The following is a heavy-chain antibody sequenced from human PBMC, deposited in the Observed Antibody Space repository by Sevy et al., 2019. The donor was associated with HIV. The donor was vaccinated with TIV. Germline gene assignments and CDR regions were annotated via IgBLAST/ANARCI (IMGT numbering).Heavy chain of an antibody. J-gene: IGHJ5*02. CDR2: IYYGGGT. CDR1: GGSISSGGFF. Sequence: SESLSLNCSVSGGSISSGGFFWSWIRQHPGKGLEWIGYIYYGGGTYYNPSLKSRSMISVDTSKNPFSLKVNSVTVADTAVYYCARFYDSSGGWFDPWGQGKLVTVSS. D-gene: IGHD3-22*01. V-gene: IGHV4-31*03. CDR3: ARFYDSSGGWFDP.